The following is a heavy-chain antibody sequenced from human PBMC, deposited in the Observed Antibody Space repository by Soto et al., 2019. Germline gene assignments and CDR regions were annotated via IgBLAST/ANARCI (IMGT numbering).Heavy chain of an antibody. CDR1: GGSFSGYY. V-gene: IGHV4-34*01. Sequence: TSETLSLTCAVYGGSFSGYYWSGIRQRPGKGLEWIGEINHSGSTNYNPSLKSRVTISVDKHKHQFSLKPSSVTAADTAVYYCEVGYSGSYNWFDPWGQGNLVT. CDR2: INHSGST. CDR3: EVGYSGSYNWFDP. D-gene: IGHD1-26*01. J-gene: IGHJ5*02.